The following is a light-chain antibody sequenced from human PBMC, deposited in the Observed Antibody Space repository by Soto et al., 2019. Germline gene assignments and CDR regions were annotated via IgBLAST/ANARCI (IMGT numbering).Light chain of an antibody. CDR3: QQYNNWPLA. CDR1: QSVSSN. Sequence: EIVMTQSPATLSVSPGERATLSCRASQSVSSNLAWYQQKPGQAPRLLIYGASTRATGIPARFSGSGSGTEFTLTISILQSEEFAVYYCQQYNNWPLAFGQGTRLEIK. J-gene: IGKJ5*01. CDR2: GAS. V-gene: IGKV3-15*01.